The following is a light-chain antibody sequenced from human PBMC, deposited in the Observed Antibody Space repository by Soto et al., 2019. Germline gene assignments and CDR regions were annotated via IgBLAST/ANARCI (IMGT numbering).Light chain of an antibody. CDR3: QQYYNTPYT. CDR2: WAS. J-gene: IGKJ2*01. V-gene: IGKV4-1*01. CDR1: QSLLYSSSNKNY. Sequence: DIVMTQSPDSLAVSLGERATINCKSGQSLLYSSSNKNYLAWYQQKPGQPPKLLIYWASTRESGVPDRFSGSGSGTDFTLTISSLQAEDVAVYYCQQYYNTPYTFGQGTKLEIK.